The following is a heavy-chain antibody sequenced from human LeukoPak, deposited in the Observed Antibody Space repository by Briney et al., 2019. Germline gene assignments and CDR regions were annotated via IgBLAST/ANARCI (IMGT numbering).Heavy chain of an antibody. CDR3: ATYDSWSGYNIAY. D-gene: IGHD3-3*01. CDR2: INRDGSEK. CDR1: GFTLSSRW. V-gene: IGHV3-7*03. Sequence: GGSLRHSCVVSGFTLSSRWMMWVRQAPGEGLEWMTNINRDGSEKNYVDSVKGRFTITRDNAENSLYLQMNSLKVEDSAIYYCATYDSWSGYNIAYWGQGTLVTVSS. J-gene: IGHJ4*02.